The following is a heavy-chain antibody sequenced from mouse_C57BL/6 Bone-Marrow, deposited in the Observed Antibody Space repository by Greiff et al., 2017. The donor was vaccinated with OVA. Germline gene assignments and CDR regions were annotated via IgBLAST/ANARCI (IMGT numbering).Heavy chain of an antibody. CDR1: GFTFSSYA. CDR2: ISDGGSYT. V-gene: IGHV5-4*03. CDR3: GGLPFAY. D-gene: IGHD2-4*01. Sequence: EVKLMESGGGLVKPGGSLKLSCAASGFTFSSYAMSWVRQTPEKRLEWVATISDGGSYTYYPDNVKGRFTISRDNAKNNLYLQMSHLKSEDTAMYYCGGLPFAYWGQGTLVTVSA. J-gene: IGHJ3*01.